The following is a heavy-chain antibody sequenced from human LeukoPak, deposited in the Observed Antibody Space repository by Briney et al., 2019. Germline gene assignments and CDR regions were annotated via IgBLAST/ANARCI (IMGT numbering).Heavy chain of an antibody. V-gene: IGHV1-2*02. J-gene: IGHJ4*02. Sequence: GASVKVFCKASGYTFTAYYIHWVRQAPGQGLEWMGWINPNSGGTNYAQKFQGRVTMTRDTSISAVYMELNRLRSDDTAVYYCARDGRDGYNLVHYWGQGTLVTVSS. CDR2: INPNSGGT. CDR3: ARDGRDGYNLVHY. D-gene: IGHD5-24*01. CDR1: GYTFTAYY.